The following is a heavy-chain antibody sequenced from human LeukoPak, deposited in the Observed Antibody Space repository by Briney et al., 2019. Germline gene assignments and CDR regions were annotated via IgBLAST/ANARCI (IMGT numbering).Heavy chain of an antibody. CDR1: GGTFSSYA. V-gene: IGHV1-69*13. CDR3: ARGGYCSSTSCSSDY. J-gene: IGHJ4*02. D-gene: IGHD2-2*01. Sequence: SVKVSCKASGGTFSSYAISWVRQAPGQGLEWMGGIIPIFGTANYAQKFQGRVTITADESTSTAYMELSSLRSEDTAVYYCARGGYCSSTSCSSDYWGQGTLVTVSS. CDR2: IIPIFGTA.